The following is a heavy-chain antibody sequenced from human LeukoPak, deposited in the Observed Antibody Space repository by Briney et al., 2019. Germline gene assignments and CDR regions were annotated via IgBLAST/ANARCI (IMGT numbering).Heavy chain of an antibody. CDR3: ARAGIYYDSSGYYANTFDY. Sequence: GASVKVSCKASGYTFTSYYMHWVRQAPGQGLEWMGIINPSGGSTSYAQKFQGRVTMTRDTSTSTVYMELSSLRSEDTAVYYCARAGIYYDSSGYYANTFDYWGQGTLVTVSS. CDR1: GYTFTSYY. V-gene: IGHV1-46*01. CDR2: INPSGGST. D-gene: IGHD3-22*01. J-gene: IGHJ4*02.